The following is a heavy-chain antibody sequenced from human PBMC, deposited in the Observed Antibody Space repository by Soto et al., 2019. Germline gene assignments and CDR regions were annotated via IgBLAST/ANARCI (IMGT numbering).Heavy chain of an antibody. V-gene: IGHV1-18*01. CDR3: ARPVTSPDHLDI. J-gene: IGHJ3*02. D-gene: IGHD4-4*01. CDR2: ISAQNGNR. CDR1: GYTFTNYG. Sequence: QVQLVQSGAEVKKPGASVKVSCKTSGYTFTNYGVSWVRQAPGQGLEWMGWISAQNGNRDYAQKFQGIVTMTTDTSTSTAYMELGKLRSDDAAVYYCARPVTSPDHLDIWGQGTMVTVSS.